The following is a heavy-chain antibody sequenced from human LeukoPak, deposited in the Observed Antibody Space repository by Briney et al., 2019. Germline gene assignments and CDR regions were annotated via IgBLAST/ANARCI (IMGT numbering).Heavy chain of an antibody. CDR3: AKDRGGYQPHLSSPNFDY. Sequence: GGSLRFSCAASGFTFSSYAMSWVRQAPGKGLEWVSAISGSGGSTYYADSVKGRFTISRDNSKNTLYLQMNSLRAEDTAVYYCAKDRGGYQPHLSSPNFDYWGQGTLVTVSS. CDR1: GFTFSSYA. D-gene: IGHD2-2*01. J-gene: IGHJ4*02. CDR2: ISGSGGST. V-gene: IGHV3-23*01.